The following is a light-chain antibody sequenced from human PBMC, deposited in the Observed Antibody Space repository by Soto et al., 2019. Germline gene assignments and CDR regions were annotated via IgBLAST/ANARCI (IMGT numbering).Light chain of an antibody. CDR3: SSYTNSSTVI. CDR1: SSDVGDHNY. V-gene: IGLV2-14*03. Sequence: QSALTQPASVSGSPGQSITISCTGTSSDVGDHNYVSWYQQQPGKAPKLMIYAVSNRPSGVSNRFSGSKSGNTASLTISGLQAEDEADYYCSSYTNSSTVIFGGGTKLTVL. CDR2: AVS. J-gene: IGLJ2*01.